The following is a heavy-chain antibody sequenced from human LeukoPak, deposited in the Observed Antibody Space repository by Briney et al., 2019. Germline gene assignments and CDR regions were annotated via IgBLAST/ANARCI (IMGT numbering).Heavy chain of an antibody. V-gene: IGHV1-2*02. CDR3: ATLSPYYYYDSSGVDY. CDR1: GYTFTGYY. Sequence: ASVKVSCKASGYTFTGYYMRWVRQAPGQGLEWMGWINPNSGGTNYAQKFQGRVTMTRDTSISTAYMELSRLRSDDTAVYYCATLSPYYYYDSSGVDYWGQGTLVTVSS. CDR2: INPNSGGT. J-gene: IGHJ4*02. D-gene: IGHD3-22*01.